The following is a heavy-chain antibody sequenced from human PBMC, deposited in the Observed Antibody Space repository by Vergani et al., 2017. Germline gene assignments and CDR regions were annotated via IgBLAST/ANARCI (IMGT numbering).Heavy chain of an antibody. J-gene: IGHJ4*02. V-gene: IGHV3-43*01. CDR3: VYGATAEQSFDY. CDR1: GFTFDDYT. D-gene: IGHD5-12*01. CDR2: ISWDGGST. Sequence: EVQLVESGGVVVQPGGSLRLSCAASGFTFDDYTMHWVRQAPGKGLEWVSLISWDGGSTYYADSVKGRFTISRDNSKNSLYLQMNSLRTEDTALYYCVYGATAEQSFDYWGQGTLVTVSS.